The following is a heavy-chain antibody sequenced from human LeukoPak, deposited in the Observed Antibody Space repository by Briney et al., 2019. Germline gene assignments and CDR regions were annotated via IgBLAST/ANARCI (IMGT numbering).Heavy chain of an antibody. D-gene: IGHD3-22*01. CDR3: AREGGKRTYYYDSSGLPLGY. CDR2: ISSSSSTI. V-gene: IGHV3-48*04. Sequence: PGGSLRLSCAASGFTFSSCSMNWVRQAPGKGLEWVSYISSSSSTIYYADSVKGRFTISRDNAKNSLYLQMNSLRAEDTAVYYCAREGGKRTYYYDSSGLPLGYWGQGTLVTVSS. CDR1: GFTFSSCS. J-gene: IGHJ4*02.